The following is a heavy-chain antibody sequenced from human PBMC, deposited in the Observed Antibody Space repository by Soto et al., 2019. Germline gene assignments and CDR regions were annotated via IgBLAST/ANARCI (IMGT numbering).Heavy chain of an antibody. D-gene: IGHD3-10*01. V-gene: IGHV4-31*03. CDR3: AREHRGGPRHYNGSGSYYEGWFDP. CDR2: IYYSGST. J-gene: IGHJ5*02. Sequence: SATLSLTCTVSGGSISSGGYYWSWIRQHPGKGLEWIGYIYYSGSTYYNPSLKSRVTISVDTSKNQFSLKLSSVTAADTAVYYCAREHRGGPRHYNGSGSYYEGWFDPWGQGTLVTVSS. CDR1: GGSISSGGYY.